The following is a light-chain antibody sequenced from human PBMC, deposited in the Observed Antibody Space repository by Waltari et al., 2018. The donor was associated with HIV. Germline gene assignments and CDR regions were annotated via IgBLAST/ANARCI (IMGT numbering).Light chain of an antibody. V-gene: IGKV1-39*01. Sequence: DIQMTQSPSSLSASVGDRVTITCRASQSISSYLNWYQQKPGKAPKLLIYAASSLQSGVPSRFSGSGSGTDFTLTISSLQPDDSATYYCQQYNSYPWTFGQGTKVEIK. CDR2: AAS. CDR3: QQYNSYPWT. J-gene: IGKJ1*01. CDR1: QSISSY.